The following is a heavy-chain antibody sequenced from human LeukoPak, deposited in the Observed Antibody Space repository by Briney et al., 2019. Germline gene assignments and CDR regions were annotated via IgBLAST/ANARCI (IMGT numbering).Heavy chain of an antibody. V-gene: IGHV4-4*07. CDR2: IYSDGTI. Sequence: SETLSLTCTVSGGSISRYYWSWIRQPAGKGLEWIGRIYSDGTITYNPSLQSRVTMSIDTSKNQFSLKLASVTAADTAVYYCARDPLYSSSWLDAFDIWGQGTMVTVSS. CDR3: ARDPLYSSSWLDAFDI. CDR1: GGSISRYY. J-gene: IGHJ3*02. D-gene: IGHD6-13*01.